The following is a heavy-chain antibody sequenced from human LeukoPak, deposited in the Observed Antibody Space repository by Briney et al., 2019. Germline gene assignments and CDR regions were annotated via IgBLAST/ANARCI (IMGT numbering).Heavy chain of an antibody. J-gene: IGHJ4*02. CDR3: AMTYYYDSSGYPFDY. V-gene: IGHV3-30*03. Sequence: GGSLRLSCAASGFTFSSYGMHWVRQAPGKGLEWVAVISYDGSNKYYADSVKGRFTISRDNSKNTLYLQMNSLRAEDTAVYYCAMTYYYDSSGYPFDYWGQGTLVTVSS. CDR2: ISYDGSNK. CDR1: GFTFSSYG. D-gene: IGHD3-22*01.